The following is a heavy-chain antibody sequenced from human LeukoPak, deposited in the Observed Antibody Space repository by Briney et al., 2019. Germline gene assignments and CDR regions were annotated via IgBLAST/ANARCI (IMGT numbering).Heavy chain of an antibody. CDR1: GFTFTSSA. Sequence: ASVKVSCKASGFTFTSSAMQWVRQARGQRLEWIGWIVVGSGNTNYAQKFQERVTITRDMSTSTAYMELSSLRAEDTAVYYCAKGRDYGGNRGYFDYWGQGTLVTVSS. V-gene: IGHV1-58*02. CDR3: AKGRDYGGNRGYFDY. J-gene: IGHJ4*02. D-gene: IGHD4-23*01. CDR2: IVVGSGNT.